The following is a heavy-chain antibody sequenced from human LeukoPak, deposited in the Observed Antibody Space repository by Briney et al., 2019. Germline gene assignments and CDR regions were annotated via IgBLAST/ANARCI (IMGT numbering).Heavy chain of an antibody. D-gene: IGHD6-13*01. CDR2: INHSGST. CDR3: ARRRGIAAALLGY. J-gene: IGHJ4*02. V-gene: IGHV4-34*01. CDR1: GGSFSGYY. Sequence: SETLSLTCAVYGGSFSGYYWSWIRQPPGKGLEWIGEINHSGSTNYNPSLKSRVTISVDTPKNQFSLKLSSVTAADTAVYYCARRRGIAAALLGYWGQGTLVTVSS.